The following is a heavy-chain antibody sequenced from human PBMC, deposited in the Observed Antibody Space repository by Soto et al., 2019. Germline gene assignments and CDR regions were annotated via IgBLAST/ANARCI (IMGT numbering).Heavy chain of an antibody. CDR2: IIPIFRTP. J-gene: IGHJ6*02. CDR1: GGTFNTFA. V-gene: IGHV1-69*12. D-gene: IGHD5-12*01. CDR3: ARDKERQRLGGNYYSAIDF. Sequence: QVQLVQSGAEVKKPGSSVKVSCKASGGTFNTFAISWVRQAPGQGFEWLGGIIPIFRTPDYAKKFQGRVTIIADESGSTAYMELSSLRSEDTAVYYCARDKERQRLGGNYYSAIDFWGQGTAVNVSS.